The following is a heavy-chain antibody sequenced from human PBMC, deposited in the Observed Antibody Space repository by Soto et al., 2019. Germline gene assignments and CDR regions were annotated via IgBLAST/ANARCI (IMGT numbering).Heavy chain of an antibody. CDR3: TRGGDAYKNGH. CDR1: GGSISSYY. CDR2: IHYSGST. D-gene: IGHD2-21*01. V-gene: IGHV4-59*01. Sequence: TCTVSGGSISSYYWSWIRQPPGKGLEWIGFIHYSGSTNYNPSLKSRVTMSVDTSKNQFSLKLTSVNAADTAVYYCTRGGDAYKNGHWGQGTLVTVSS. J-gene: IGHJ4*02.